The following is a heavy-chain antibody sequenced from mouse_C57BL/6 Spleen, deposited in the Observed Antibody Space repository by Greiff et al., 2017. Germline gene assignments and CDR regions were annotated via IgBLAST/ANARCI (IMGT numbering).Heavy chain of an antibody. J-gene: IGHJ1*03. CDR1: GYTFTTYP. CDR2: FHPYNDDT. Sequence: VKLQESGAELVKPGASVKMSCKASGYTFTTYPIEWMKQNHGKSLEWIGNFHPYNDDTKYNEKFKGKATLTVEKSSSTVYLELSRLTSDDSAVYYCARSYYYGRIWYFDVWGTGTTVTVSS. V-gene: IGHV1-47*01. CDR3: ARSYYYGRIWYFDV. D-gene: IGHD1-1*01.